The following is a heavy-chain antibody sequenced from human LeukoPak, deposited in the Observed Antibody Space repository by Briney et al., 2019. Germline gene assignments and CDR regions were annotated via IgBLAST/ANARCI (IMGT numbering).Heavy chain of an antibody. CDR1: GFTFTNYG. J-gene: IGHJ5*02. V-gene: IGHV3-30*03. Sequence: PGGSLRLSCAASGFTFTNYGMHWVRQAPGKGLEWVALITYDGYYKYYSDSVKGRFTISSDTSKNTLYLQMNSLRAEDTAVYYCARDRPYYDILTGYYESPNWFDPWGQGTLVTVSS. CDR3: ARDRPYYDILTGYYESPNWFDP. D-gene: IGHD3-9*01. CDR2: ITYDGYYK.